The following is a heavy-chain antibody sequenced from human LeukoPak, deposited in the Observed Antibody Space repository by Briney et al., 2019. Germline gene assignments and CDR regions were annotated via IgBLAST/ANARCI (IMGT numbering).Heavy chain of an antibody. CDR2: IKQDGSEK. V-gene: IGHV3-7*03. D-gene: IGHD1-26*01. CDR1: GFTFSSYN. J-gene: IGHJ4*02. CDR3: AKSQLGALAYFDY. Sequence: GGSLRLSCAASGFTFSSYNMNWVRQAPGKGLEWVANIKQDGSEKYYVDSVKGRFTISRDNAKNSLYLQMNSLRAEDTALYYCAKSQLGALAYFDYWGQGTLVTVSS.